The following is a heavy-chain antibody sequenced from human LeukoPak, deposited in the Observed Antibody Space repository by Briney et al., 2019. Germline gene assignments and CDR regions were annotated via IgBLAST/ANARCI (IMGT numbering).Heavy chain of an antibody. V-gene: IGHV3-48*04. J-gene: IGHJ6*04. CDR1: GFTLRNYS. Sequence: PGGSLRLSCAASGFTLRNYSMNWVRQAPGKGLEWVSYISSSGSTIYYADSVKGRFTISRDNAKNSLYLQMNSLRAEDTAVYYCAELGITMIGGVWGKGTTVTISS. CDR2: ISSSGSTI. CDR3: AELGITMIGGV. D-gene: IGHD3-10*02.